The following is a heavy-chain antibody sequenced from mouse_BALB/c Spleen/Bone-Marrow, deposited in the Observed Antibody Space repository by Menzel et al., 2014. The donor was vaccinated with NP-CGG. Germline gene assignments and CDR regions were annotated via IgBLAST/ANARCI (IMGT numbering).Heavy chain of an antibody. V-gene: IGHV1-9*01. CDR3: ARGNYRYDGERAFAY. CDR2: ILPGSRST. D-gene: IGHD2-14*01. Sequence: QVQLQQSGAELMKPGASVKISCKATGYTFSNYWIEWVKQRPGHGLEWIGEILPGSRSTDYNENFKGKATLTADTSSNTAYMQLSSLTSEDSAVYYCARGNYRYDGERAFAYWGQGTLVTVS. J-gene: IGHJ3*01. CDR1: GYTFSNYW.